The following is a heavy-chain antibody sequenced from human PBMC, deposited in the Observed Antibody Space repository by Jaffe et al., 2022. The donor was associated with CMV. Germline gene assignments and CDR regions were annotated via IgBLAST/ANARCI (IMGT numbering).Heavy chain of an antibody. Sequence: EVQLVESGGGLVQPGGSLRLSCAASGFTFSNYEMNWVRQAPGKGLEWVSCISSSGNTIYYADSVKGRFTISRDNAKNSLYLQMNSLRAEDTAVYYCATLGSGWYVSGRWGQGTLVTVSS. D-gene: IGHD6-19*01. CDR2: ISSSGNTI. CDR1: GFTFSNYE. V-gene: IGHV3-48*03. J-gene: IGHJ4*02. CDR3: ATLGSGWYVSGR.